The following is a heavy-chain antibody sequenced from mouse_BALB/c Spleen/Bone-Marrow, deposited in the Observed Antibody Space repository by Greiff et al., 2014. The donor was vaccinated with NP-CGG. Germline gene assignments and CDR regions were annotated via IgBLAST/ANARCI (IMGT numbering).Heavy chain of an antibody. Sequence: QVQLQQSGAELARPGASVKLSCKASGYTFTSYWMQWVKQRPGQGLEWIGAIYPGDGDTRYTQKFKGKATLTADKSFSTAYMQLSSLASEDSAVYYCARMWDGYYAMDYWGQGTSVTVSS. CDR2: IYPGDGDT. D-gene: IGHD4-1*01. J-gene: IGHJ4*01. CDR1: GYTFTSYW. V-gene: IGHV1-87*01. CDR3: ARMWDGYYAMDY.